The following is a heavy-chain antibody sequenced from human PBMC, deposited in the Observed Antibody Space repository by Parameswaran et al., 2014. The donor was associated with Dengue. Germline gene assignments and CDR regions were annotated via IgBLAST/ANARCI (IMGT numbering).Heavy chain of an antibody. D-gene: IGHD5-18*01. J-gene: IGHJ4*02. V-gene: IGHV3-30*04. CDR3: AASRGYSYGTINQPHFDY. CDR2: ISYDGSNK. Sequence: WIRQPPGKGLEWVAVISYDGSNKYYADSVKGRFTISRDNSKNTLYLQMNSLRAEDTAVYYCAASRGYSYGTINQPHFDYWGQGTLVTVSS.